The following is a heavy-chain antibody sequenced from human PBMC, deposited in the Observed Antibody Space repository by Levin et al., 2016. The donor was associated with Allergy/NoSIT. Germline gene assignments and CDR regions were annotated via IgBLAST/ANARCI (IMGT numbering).Heavy chain of an antibody. Sequence: SETLSLTCTVSGGSISSGGYYWSWIRQHPGKGLEWIGYIYYSGSTYYNPSLKSRVTISIDTSKSQLSLNLMSVTAADTAVYYCVRNAAAAIKGYSMDVWGQGTTVTVSS. CDR2: IYYSGST. D-gene: IGHD2-2*02. J-gene: IGHJ6*02. CDR1: GGSISSGGYY. CDR3: VRNAAAAIKGYSMDV. V-gene: IGHV4-31*03.